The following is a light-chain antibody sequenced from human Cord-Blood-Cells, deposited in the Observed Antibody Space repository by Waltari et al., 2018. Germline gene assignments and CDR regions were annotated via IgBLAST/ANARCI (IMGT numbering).Light chain of an antibody. CDR1: SHDVAGYNY. Sequence: QSALTQPAPVSGSPGKSITISCTGTSHDVAGYNYFSWYPQHPGKAPKLMIYEDSNRPSGVSNRFSGSKSGNTASLTISGLQAEDEADYYCSSYTSSSTLVFGGGTKLTVL. CDR2: EDS. CDR3: SSYTSSSTLV. J-gene: IGLJ2*01. V-gene: IGLV2-14*01.